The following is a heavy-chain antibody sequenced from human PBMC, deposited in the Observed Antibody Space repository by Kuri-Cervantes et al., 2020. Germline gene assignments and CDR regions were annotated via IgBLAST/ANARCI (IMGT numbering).Heavy chain of an antibody. Sequence: GESLKISCAASGFTFSSYDMHWVRQATGKGLEWVSAIGTAGDTYYPGSVKGRFIISRENAKNSLYLQMNSLRADDTAVYYCVRDRPFLWIDTYYYYYGMDVWGQGTTVTVSS. V-gene: IGHV3-13*01. J-gene: IGHJ6*02. CDR1: GFTFSSYD. CDR2: IGTAGDT. D-gene: IGHD2-2*03. CDR3: VRDRPFLWIDTYYYYYGMDV.